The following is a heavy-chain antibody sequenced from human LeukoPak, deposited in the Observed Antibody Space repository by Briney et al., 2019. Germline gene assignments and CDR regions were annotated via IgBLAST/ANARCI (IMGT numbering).Heavy chain of an antibody. V-gene: IGHV3-74*01. D-gene: IGHD6-19*01. Sequence: GGSLRLSCAASGFTFSSHWMHWVRQAPGKGLVWVSRINGAGSSTSYADSVKGRFIISRDNAKNTLYLRVNSLRAEDTAMYYCARVAVAGYDAFDIWGPGTMVTVSS. J-gene: IGHJ3*02. CDR2: INGAGSST. CDR3: ARVAVAGYDAFDI. CDR1: GFTFSSHW.